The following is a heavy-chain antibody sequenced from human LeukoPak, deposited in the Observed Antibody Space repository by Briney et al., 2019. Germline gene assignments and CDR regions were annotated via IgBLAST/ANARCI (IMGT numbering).Heavy chain of an antibody. D-gene: IGHD2-2*02. J-gene: IGHJ6*03. CDR1: GGSISSYY. Sequence: SETLSLTCTVSGGSISSYYWSWIRQPAGKGLEWIGRIYTSGSTNYNPSLKSRVTMSVDTSKNQFSLKLSSVTAADTAVYYCARLYCSSTSCYNRRTYYYYYYMDVWGKGTTVTVFS. V-gene: IGHV4-4*07. CDR3: ARLYCSSTSCYNRRTYYYYYYMDV. CDR2: IYTSGST.